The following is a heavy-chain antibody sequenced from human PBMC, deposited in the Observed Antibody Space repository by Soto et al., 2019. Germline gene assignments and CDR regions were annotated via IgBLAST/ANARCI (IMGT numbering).Heavy chain of an antibody. J-gene: IGHJ6*02. CDR3: ARGTSSTSCYTPSCYYYYYGMDV. D-gene: IGHD2-2*02. CDR2: IIPIFGTA. Sequence: SVKVSCKASGGTFSSYAISWVRQAPGQGLEWMGGIIPIFGTANYAQKFQGRVTITADESTSTAYMELSSLRSEDTAVYYCARGTSSTSCYTPSCYYYYYGMDVWGQGTTVTVSS. CDR1: GGTFSSYA. V-gene: IGHV1-69*13.